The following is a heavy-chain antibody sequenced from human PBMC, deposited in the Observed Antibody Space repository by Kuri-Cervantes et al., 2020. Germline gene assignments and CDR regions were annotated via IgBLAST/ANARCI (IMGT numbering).Heavy chain of an antibody. V-gene: IGHV1-46*01. CDR3: ARGRGDSSGYWRGWYYNYGMDV. CDR2: INTRSGST. D-gene: IGHD3-22*01. J-gene: IGHJ6*02. Sequence: ASVKVSCKASGYTFTSYYIHWVRQAPGQGLEWMGIINTRSGSTSYAPKFQGRVTMTRNTSISTAYMELSSLRSEDTAVYYCARGRGDSSGYWRGWYYNYGMDVWGQGTTVTVSS. CDR1: GYTFTSYY.